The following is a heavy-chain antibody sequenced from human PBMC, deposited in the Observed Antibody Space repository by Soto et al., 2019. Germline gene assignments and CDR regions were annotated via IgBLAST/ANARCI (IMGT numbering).Heavy chain of an antibody. Sequence: PGGSLRLSCAASGFTFRDYWMHWVRQTPGKGLVWVSRIDGQGGITNYAGSVKGRLTISRDNAKNTVYLQMNSLRPEDTAVYYCARGSWHKFYMDVLGKGTTVTVSS. CDR3: ARGSWHKFYMDV. CDR1: GFTFRDYW. D-gene: IGHD6-13*01. V-gene: IGHV3-74*01. J-gene: IGHJ6*03. CDR2: IDGQGGIT.